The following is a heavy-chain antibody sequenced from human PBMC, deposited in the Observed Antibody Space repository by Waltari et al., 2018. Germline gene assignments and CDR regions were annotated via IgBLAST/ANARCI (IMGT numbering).Heavy chain of an antibody. CDR1: GGSFSAYY. D-gene: IGHD4-4*01. CDR2: TNHRGNT. J-gene: IGHJ2*01. Sequence: QVQLQQWGAGLLKPSETLSLTCAVYGGSFSAYYWRWIRQPPGTGLEWIGETNHRGNTNYNPSLKSRVTISLDTSKNQFSMKLSSVTAADTAVYYCAGPQYHPYWYFDLWGRGTLVTVSS. V-gene: IGHV4-34*01. CDR3: AGPQYHPYWYFDL.